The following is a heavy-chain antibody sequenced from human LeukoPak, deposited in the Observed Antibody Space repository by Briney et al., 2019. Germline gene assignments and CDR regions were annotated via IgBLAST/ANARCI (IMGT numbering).Heavy chain of an antibody. CDR1: GGSISSYY. Sequence: PSETLSLTCTVSGGSISSYYWSWIRQPAGKGLEWSGRIYTSGSTNYNPSLKSRVTMSVDTSKNQFPLKLSSVTAADTAVYYCARGRSITMVRGATYGMDVWGQGTTVTVSS. CDR3: ARGRSITMVRGATYGMDV. CDR2: IYTSGST. D-gene: IGHD3-10*01. V-gene: IGHV4-4*07. J-gene: IGHJ6*02.